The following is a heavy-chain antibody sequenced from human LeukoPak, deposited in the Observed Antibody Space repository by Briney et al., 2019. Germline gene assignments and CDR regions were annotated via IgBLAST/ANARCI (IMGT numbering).Heavy chain of an antibody. CDR3: ARGVPAVAGRSYYYYGMDA. V-gene: IGHV1-8*01. J-gene: IGHJ6*02. CDR1: GYTFTSYD. D-gene: IGHD6-19*01. CDR2: MNPNSGNT. Sequence: ASVKVSCKASGYTFTSYDINWVRQATGQGLEWMGWMNPNSGNTGYAQKFQGRVTMTRNTSISTAYMELSSLRSEDTAVYYCARGVPAVAGRSYYYYGMDAWGQGTTVTVSS.